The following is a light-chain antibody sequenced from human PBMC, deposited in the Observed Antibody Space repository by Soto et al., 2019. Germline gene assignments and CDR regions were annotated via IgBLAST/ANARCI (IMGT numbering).Light chain of an antibody. Sequence: QSFLTQPPSASGTPGQRVTISCSGSTANIGTNTVNWFQHLPGSAPKLLIYTNDQRPSGVPDRFSGSRSGTSASLAISGLQSEDEADYYCATWDDSVYVFGTGTKVTVL. CDR1: TANIGTNT. CDR2: TND. CDR3: ATWDDSVYV. J-gene: IGLJ1*01. V-gene: IGLV1-44*01.